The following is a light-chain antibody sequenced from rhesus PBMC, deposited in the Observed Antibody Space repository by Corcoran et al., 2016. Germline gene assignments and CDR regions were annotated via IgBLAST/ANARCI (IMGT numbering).Light chain of an antibody. CDR3: QQYNSYPRT. V-gene: IGKV1-25*02. J-gene: IGKJ1*01. CDR2: AAS. Sequence: DIQMTQSPSSLSASVGDRVTITCRASQDISSYLAWYQHKSGKAPNLLIYAASTLQSGVPSRFSGSGTGADFTRTINNLQPEYFATYYCQQYNSYPRTFGQGTKVDIK. CDR1: QDISSY.